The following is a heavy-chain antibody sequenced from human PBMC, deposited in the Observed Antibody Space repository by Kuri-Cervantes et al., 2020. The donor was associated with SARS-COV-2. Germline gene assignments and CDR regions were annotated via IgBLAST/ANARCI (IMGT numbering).Heavy chain of an antibody. J-gene: IGHJ3*02. D-gene: IGHD5-24*01. CDR2: IHTSGST. V-gene: IGHV4-61*02. CDR1: GGSISSGSYY. Sequence: SETLSLTCTVSGGSISSGSYYWSWIRQPAGKGLEWIGRIHTSGSTNYNPSLKSRVTISVDTSKNQFSLKLSSVTAADTAVYYCARQREMATIPDAFDIWGQGTMVTVSS. CDR3: ARQREMATIPDAFDI.